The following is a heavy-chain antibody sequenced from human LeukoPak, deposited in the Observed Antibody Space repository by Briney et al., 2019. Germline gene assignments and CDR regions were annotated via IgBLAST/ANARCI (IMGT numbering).Heavy chain of an antibody. CDR3: ARGSIVEVPEANAFDI. J-gene: IGHJ3*02. V-gene: IGHV1-18*01. D-gene: IGHD2-2*01. CDR2: ISAYSGNT. Sequence: ASVKVSCKASGYTFTNYGINWVRQAPGQGLEWMGWISAYSGNTNYAQKLQGRVTMTTDTSTSTAYMELRSLRSDDTALFYCARGSIVEVPEANAFDIWGQGTLVTVSS. CDR1: GYTFTNYG.